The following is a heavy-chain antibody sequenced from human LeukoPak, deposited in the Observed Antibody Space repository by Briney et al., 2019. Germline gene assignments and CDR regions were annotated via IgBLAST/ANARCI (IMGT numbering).Heavy chain of an antibody. Sequence: ASVKVSCKTSGYTFTGYYIHWVRQTPGQGLEWIGWINPNTGGTNYAQKFQGRVTMTRDTSIYTAYMDLSSLTSDDTAVLYCARHHPGYDLTGYYLGYWGQGTLVTVSS. CDR3: ARHHPGYDLTGYYLGY. V-gene: IGHV1-2*02. J-gene: IGHJ4*02. D-gene: IGHD3-9*01. CDR1: GYTFTGYY. CDR2: INPNTGGT.